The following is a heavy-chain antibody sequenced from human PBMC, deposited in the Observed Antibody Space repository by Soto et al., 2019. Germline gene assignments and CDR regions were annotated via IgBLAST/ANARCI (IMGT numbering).Heavy chain of an antibody. V-gene: IGHV3-30-3*01. Sequence: PGGSLRLSCAASGFTFSSYAMHWVRQAPGKGLEWVAVISYDGSNKYYADSVKGRFTISRDNSKNTLYLQMNGLRAEDTAVYYCAREACISGGSCYSGSFGMDVWGQGTTVTVSS. J-gene: IGHJ6*02. CDR3: AREACISGGSCYSGSFGMDV. CDR1: GFTFSSYA. CDR2: ISYDGSNK. D-gene: IGHD2-15*01.